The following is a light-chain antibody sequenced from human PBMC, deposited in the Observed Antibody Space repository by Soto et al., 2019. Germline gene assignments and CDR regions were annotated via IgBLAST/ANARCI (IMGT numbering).Light chain of an antibody. J-gene: IGKJ1*01. CDR3: QQSFSTPRT. V-gene: IGKV1-39*01. CDR1: QSSSTY. Sequence: IQMTQSPSSLSASVGDRVTIPCRASQSSSTYVNWYQQKPVKAPKLLIYASSSLQSGVPSRFSGSGSGTHFTLTINSLQPEDFATYYCQQSFSTPRTFGPGTRVE. CDR2: ASS.